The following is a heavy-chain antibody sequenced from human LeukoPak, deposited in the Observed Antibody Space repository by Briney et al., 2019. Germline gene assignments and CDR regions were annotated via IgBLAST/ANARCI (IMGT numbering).Heavy chain of an antibody. V-gene: IGHV3-48*02. CDR3: ARVWSDIVVVPAAHPNWFDP. Sequence: PGGSLRLSCAASGFTFSSYSMSWVRQAPGKGLEWVSYISSSSSTIYYADSVKGRFTISRDNAKNSLYLQMNSLRDEDTAVYYCARVWSDIVVVPAAHPNWFDPGGQGTLVTVSS. D-gene: IGHD2-2*01. CDR2: ISSSSSTI. CDR1: GFTFSSYS. J-gene: IGHJ5*02.